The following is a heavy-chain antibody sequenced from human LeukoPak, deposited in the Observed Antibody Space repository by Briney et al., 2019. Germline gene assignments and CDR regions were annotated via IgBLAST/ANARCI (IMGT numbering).Heavy chain of an antibody. V-gene: IGHV1-46*03. D-gene: IGHD3-3*01. CDR2: INPSGGST. Sequence: KPGASVKVSCKASGYTFTSYYMHWVRQAPGQGLEWMGIINPSGGSTSYAQKFQGRVTMTGDTSTSTVYMELSSLRSEDTAVYYCARAAIFGNWFDPWGQGTLVTVSS. J-gene: IGHJ5*02. CDR3: ARAAIFGNWFDP. CDR1: GYTFTSYY.